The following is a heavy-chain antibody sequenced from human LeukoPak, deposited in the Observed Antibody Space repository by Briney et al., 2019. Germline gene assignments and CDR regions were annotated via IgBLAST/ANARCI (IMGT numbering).Heavy chain of an antibody. J-gene: IGHJ4*02. D-gene: IGHD5-18*01. CDR1: GGSFSGDY. V-gene: IGHV4-34*01. CDR2: INHSGST. Sequence: SETLSLTGAGYGGSFSGDYWSWIRQPPGKGLEWIGEINHSGSTNYNPSLKSRVTISVDTSKDQFSLKLSSVTAADTAVYYCASAYSYGSFDYWGQGTLVTVSS. CDR3: ASAYSYGSFDY.